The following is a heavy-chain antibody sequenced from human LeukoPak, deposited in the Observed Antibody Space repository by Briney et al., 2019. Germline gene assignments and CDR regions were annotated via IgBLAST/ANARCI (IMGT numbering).Heavy chain of an antibody. J-gene: IGHJ3*02. D-gene: IGHD2-2*01. Sequence: ASVKVSCEASGYTFTGYYMHWVRQAPGQGLEWMGRINPNSGGTNYAQKFQGRVTMTRDTSISTAYMELSRLRSDDTAVYYCARDRGLGYCSSTSCSSYDAFDIWGQGTMVTVSS. CDR3: ARDRGLGYCSSTSCSSYDAFDI. CDR2: INPNSGGT. CDR1: GYTFTGYY. V-gene: IGHV1-2*06.